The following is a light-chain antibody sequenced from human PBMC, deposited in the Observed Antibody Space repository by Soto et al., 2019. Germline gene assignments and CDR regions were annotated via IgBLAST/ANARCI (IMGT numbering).Light chain of an antibody. CDR3: SSYTSSSTLLYV. CDR2: DVS. Sequence: QSALTQPASVSGSPGQSITISCTGTSSDVGGYNYGSWYQQHPGKAPNLMIYDVSNRPSVVSNRFSGSKSGNTASLTISGLQAEDEADYHCSSYTSSSTLLYVFGTGTKLTVL. J-gene: IGLJ1*01. V-gene: IGLV2-14*01. CDR1: SSDVGGYNY.